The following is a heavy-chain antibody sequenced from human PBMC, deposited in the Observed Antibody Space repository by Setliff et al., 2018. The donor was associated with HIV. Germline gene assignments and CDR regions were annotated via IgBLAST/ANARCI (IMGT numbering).Heavy chain of an antibody. CDR2: GFHSGTT. V-gene: IGHV4-39*07. D-gene: IGHD4-4*01. CDR1: GGSISSSSYY. CDR3: ATSLITVPPDAFDI. J-gene: IGHJ3*02. Sequence: SETLSLTCTVSGGSISSSSYYWGWIRQSPGKGLEWIGSGFHSGTTYYNPSLKSRVTISVDTSKNQLSLKVNSVTAADTAVYYCATSLITVPPDAFDIWGQGTMVTVSS.